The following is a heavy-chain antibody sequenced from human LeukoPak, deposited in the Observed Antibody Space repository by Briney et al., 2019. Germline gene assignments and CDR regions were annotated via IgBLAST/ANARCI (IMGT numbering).Heavy chain of an antibody. CDR2: IYYSGST. V-gene: IGHV4-39*01. Sequence: SVTLSLTCTVSGGSISSSSYYWGWIRQPPGKGLEWIGSIYYSGSTYYNPSLKSRVTISVDTSKNQFSLKLSSVTAADTAVYYCARHVGLAARLMMNNWFDPWGQGTLVTVSS. D-gene: IGHD6-6*01. CDR1: GGSISSSSYY. J-gene: IGHJ5*02. CDR3: ARHVGLAARLMMNNWFDP.